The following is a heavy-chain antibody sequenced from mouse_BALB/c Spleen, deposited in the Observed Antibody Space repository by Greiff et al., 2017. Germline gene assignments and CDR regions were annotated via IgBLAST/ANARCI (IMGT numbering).Heavy chain of an antibody. CDR1: GFTFSDYY. Sequence: EVHLVESGGGLVKPGGSLKLSCAASGFTFSDYYMYWVRQTPEKRLEWVATISDGGSYTYYPDSVKGRFTISRDNAKNNLYLQMSSLKSEDTAMYYCARGEVGRDYYAMDYWGQGTSVTVSS. J-gene: IGHJ4*01. D-gene: IGHD4-1*01. CDR2: ISDGGSYT. V-gene: IGHV5-4*02. CDR3: ARGEVGRDYYAMDY.